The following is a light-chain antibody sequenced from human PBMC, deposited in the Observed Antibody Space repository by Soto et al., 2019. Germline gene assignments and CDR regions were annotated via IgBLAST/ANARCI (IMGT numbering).Light chain of an antibody. CDR3: QQYGYSPPT. V-gene: IGKV3-20*01. CDR2: GAS. CDR1: QSVTSNY. Sequence: EIVLTQSPGTLSLSPGERATLSCRASQSVTSNYLAWYQQEPGQAPRLLIYGASSMATGIPDRFSGSGSGTDFTLTISRLEPEDFAVYDCQQYGYSPPTFGLGTKVYIK. J-gene: IGKJ1*01.